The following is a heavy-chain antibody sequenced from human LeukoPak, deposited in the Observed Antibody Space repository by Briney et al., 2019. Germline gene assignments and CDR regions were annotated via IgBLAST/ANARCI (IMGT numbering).Heavy chain of an antibody. V-gene: IGHV3-23*01. CDR3: AKESFQRSSWYAFDI. D-gene: IGHD6-13*01. CDR2: ISGSGGST. CDR1: GFTFSSYG. J-gene: IGHJ3*02. Sequence: PGGTLRLSCAASGFTFSSYGMSWVRQAPGKGLEWVSAISGSGGSTYYADSVKGRFTISRDNSKNTLYLQMNSLRAEDTAVYYCAKESFQRSSWYAFDIWGQGKMVTVSS.